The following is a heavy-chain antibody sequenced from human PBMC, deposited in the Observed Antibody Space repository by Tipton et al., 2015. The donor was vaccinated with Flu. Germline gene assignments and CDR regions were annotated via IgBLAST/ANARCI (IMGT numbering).Heavy chain of an antibody. CDR2: ISNSGRST. CDR3: ARGAGGSPGYY. J-gene: IGHJ4*02. Sequence: SLRLSCAASGFTFMRYAMSWVRQAPGKGLEWVSSISNSGRSTYYADSVKGRFTISRDYSKVYLQMNSLRAEDTAVYYCARGAGGSPGYYWGQGTLVTVSS. D-gene: IGHD2-15*01. CDR1: GFTFMRYA. V-gene: IGHV3-23*01.